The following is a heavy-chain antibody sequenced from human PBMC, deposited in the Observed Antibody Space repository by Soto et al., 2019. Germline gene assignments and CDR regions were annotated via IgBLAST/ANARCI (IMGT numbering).Heavy chain of an antibody. V-gene: IGHV3-48*02. CDR1: SFTFSDYG. J-gene: IGHJ4*02. D-gene: IGHD6-6*01. CDR2: ISRTSTTL. Sequence: GGSLRLSXAASSFTFSDYGMNWVRQAPGKGLEWLSYISRTSTTLYYADSVKGRFTISRDNAKNSLYLQMNSLRDEDTGVYYCARDRRKRNFFDSWGQGTLVTVSS. CDR3: ARDRRKRNFFDS.